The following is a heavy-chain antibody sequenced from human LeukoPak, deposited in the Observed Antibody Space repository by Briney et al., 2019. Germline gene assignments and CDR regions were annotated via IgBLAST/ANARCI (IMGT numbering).Heavy chain of an antibody. J-gene: IGHJ3*01. CDR3: ARATPQRYGNFDV. CDR1: GFTFSSYW. D-gene: IGHD4-17*01. Sequence: GGSLRLSCAASGFTFSSYWMHWVRQGPGKGLVWVSRIKTDGTSTNYADSVKGRFTISRDNAKNTLYLQMNSMSVEDTAVYYCARATPQRYGNFDVWGQGTMVTVSS. V-gene: IGHV3-74*01. CDR2: IKTDGTST.